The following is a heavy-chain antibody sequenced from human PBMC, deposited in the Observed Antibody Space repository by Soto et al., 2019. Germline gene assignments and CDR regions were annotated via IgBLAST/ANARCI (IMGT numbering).Heavy chain of an antibody. CDR3: ATLRADCNADSCYSYYFDY. CDR2: IYPGDSDS. V-gene: IGHV5-51*01. J-gene: IGHJ4*02. CDR1: GYSFTSSW. D-gene: IGHD2-15*01. Sequence: GESLKISCKGSGYSFTSSWIGWVRQMPGKGLEWVGIIYPGDSDSSYGPSFQGQVTISVDKSITTAYLQWSGLKASDTAMYYCATLRADCNADSCYSYYFDYWVQGTLVTVSS.